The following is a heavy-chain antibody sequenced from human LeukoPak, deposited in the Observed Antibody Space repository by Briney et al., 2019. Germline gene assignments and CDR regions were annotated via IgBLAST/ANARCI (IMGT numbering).Heavy chain of an antibody. Sequence: GGSLRLSCTASGFSFSGHWMHWARQLPGKGLVWVSRITPTGSTTSYADSVKGRFTVSRDNAKNTLYLQVNNLRAEDTAVYYCARGPNSNWSGLDFWGQGTLLTVSS. CDR1: GFSFSGHW. J-gene: IGHJ4*02. CDR2: ITPTGSTT. CDR3: ARGPNSNWSGLDF. V-gene: IGHV3-74*01. D-gene: IGHD6-6*01.